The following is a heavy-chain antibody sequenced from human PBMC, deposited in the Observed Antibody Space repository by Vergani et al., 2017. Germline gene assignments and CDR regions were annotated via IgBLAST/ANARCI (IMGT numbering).Heavy chain of an antibody. V-gene: IGHV4-61*02. CDR2: IYYTGST. CDR1: GVSIMKRGGYY. D-gene: IGHD2-2*02. Sequence: QVQLQESGPGLVKTSQTLSLTCAVSGVSIMKRGGYYWTWIRQPAGKGLEWIGRIYYTGSTNYNPTLESRVTMSVDTSKNQFSLNLRSVTAADTAVYFCATIGYRRWGYYFDYWGQGILVTVSS. CDR3: ATIGYRRWGYYFDY. J-gene: IGHJ4*02.